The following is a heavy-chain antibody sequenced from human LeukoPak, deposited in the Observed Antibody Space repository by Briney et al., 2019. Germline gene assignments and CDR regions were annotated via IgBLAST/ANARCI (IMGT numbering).Heavy chain of an antibody. Sequence: SETLSLTCIVSGGSISSYYWSWIRQPPGKGLEWIGYIYYSGSTNYNPSLKSRVTISVDTSKNQFSLKLSSVTAADTAVYYCARYRSSSPYYMDVWGKGTTVTVSS. J-gene: IGHJ6*03. CDR2: IYYSGST. CDR3: ARYRSSSPYYMDV. CDR1: GGSISSYY. D-gene: IGHD6-13*01. V-gene: IGHV4-59*08.